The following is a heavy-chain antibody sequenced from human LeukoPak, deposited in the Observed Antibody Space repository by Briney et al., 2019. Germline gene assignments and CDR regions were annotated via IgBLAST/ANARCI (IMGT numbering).Heavy chain of an antibody. CDR3: ARDDHRITIFGVVRGHPYYYYGMDV. V-gene: IGHV3-30-3*01. CDR2: ISYDGSNK. CDR1: GFTFSSYA. Sequence: PGGSLRLSYAASGFTFSSYAMHWVRQAPGKGLEWVAVISYDGSNKYYADSVKGRFTISRDNSKNTLYLQMNSLRAEDTAVYYCARDDHRITIFGVVRGHPYYYYGMDVWGQGTTVTVSS. J-gene: IGHJ6*02. D-gene: IGHD3-3*01.